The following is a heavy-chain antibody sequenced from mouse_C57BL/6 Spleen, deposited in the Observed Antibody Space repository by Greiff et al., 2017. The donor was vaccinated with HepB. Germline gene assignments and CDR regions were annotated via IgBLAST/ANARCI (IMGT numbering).Heavy chain of an antibody. V-gene: IGHV1-22*01. CDR2: INPNNGGT. CDR1: GYTFTDYN. CDR3: ASTAIYDGYSYYFDY. Sequence: EVQLQQSGPELVKPGASVKMSCKASGYTFTDYNMHWVKQSHGKSLEWIGSINPNNGGTSYNQKFKGKATLTVNKSSSTAYMELRSLTSEDSAVYYCASTAIYDGYSYYFDYWGQGTTLTVSS. J-gene: IGHJ2*01. D-gene: IGHD2-3*01.